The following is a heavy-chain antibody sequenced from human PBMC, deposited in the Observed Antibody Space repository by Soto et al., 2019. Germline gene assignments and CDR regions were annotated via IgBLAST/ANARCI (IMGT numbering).Heavy chain of an antibody. CDR1: GFTFSSYG. CDR3: ARSASGSFDDAFDI. J-gene: IGHJ3*02. V-gene: IGHV3-30*03. CDR2: ISYDGSNK. Sequence: HPGGSLRLSCAASGFTFSSYGMHWVRQAPGKGLEWVAVISYDGSNKYYADSVKGRFTISRDNSKNTLYLQMNSLRAEDTAVYYCARSASGSFDDAFDIWGQGTMVTVSS. D-gene: IGHD1-26*01.